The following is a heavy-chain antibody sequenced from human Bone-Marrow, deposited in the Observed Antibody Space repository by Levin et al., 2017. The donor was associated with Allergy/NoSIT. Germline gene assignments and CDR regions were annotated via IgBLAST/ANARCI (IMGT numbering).Heavy chain of an antibody. Sequence: SETLSLTCSVSGGSISTYYWSWIRQPPGKGLEWIGYAFDSGSTNYNPSLRSRVTMSVDTSKNQFSLKLSSVTAADTAIYYCARDRGPYSSTWGLYDHYYFMDVWGKGTTVTVSS. CDR3: ARDRGPYSSTWGLYDHYYFMDV. CDR1: GGSISTYY. J-gene: IGHJ6*03. V-gene: IGHV4-59*01. D-gene: IGHD6-13*01. CDR2: AFDSGST.